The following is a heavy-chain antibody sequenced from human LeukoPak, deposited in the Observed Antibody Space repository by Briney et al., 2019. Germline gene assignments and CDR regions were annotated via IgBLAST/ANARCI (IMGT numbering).Heavy chain of an antibody. CDR2: IYYSGST. V-gene: IGHV4-59*01. D-gene: IGHD5-18*01. CDR3: AANLGPDTANDC. J-gene: IGHJ4*02. Sequence: PETLSLTCTVSGGSLSSYYWSWIRQPPGKGLEWISHIYYSGSTNYNTSLKSRVTISVDTSKNQFSLKLSSVTAADTAVYYCAANLGPDTANDCWGQGTLVTVSS. CDR1: GGSLSSYY.